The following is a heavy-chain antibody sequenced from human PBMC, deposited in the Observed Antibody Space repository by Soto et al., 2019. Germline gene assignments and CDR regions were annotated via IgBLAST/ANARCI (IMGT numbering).Heavy chain of an antibody. J-gene: IGHJ2*01. V-gene: IGHV1-46*03. Sequence: QVQLVQSGAEVKKPGASVKVSCKPSGYTFTSYYMHWVRQAPGQGLDWMGIINPSGGSSYAQRFHGRVTMTRDTATSTVYMELSSVTSEDTAVYFCARDRILPKGATGYWYCDLWGRGTLVTVSS. D-gene: IGHD2-8*02. CDR3: ARDRILPKGATGYWYCDL. CDR1: GYTFTSYY. CDR2: INPSGGS.